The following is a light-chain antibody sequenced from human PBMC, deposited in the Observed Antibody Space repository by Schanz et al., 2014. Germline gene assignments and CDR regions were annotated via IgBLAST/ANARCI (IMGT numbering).Light chain of an antibody. V-gene: IGLV2-14*03. CDR3: SSYTRSSTQV. J-gene: IGLJ3*02. CDR1: SSDVGGYNY. CDR2: EVS. Sequence: QSALTQPPSASGSPGQSVTISCTGTSSDVGGYNYVSWYQQHPGKAPKLMIYEVSKRPSGVSNRFSGSKSGNTASLTISGLQAEDEADYYCSSYTRSSTQVFGGGTKLTVL.